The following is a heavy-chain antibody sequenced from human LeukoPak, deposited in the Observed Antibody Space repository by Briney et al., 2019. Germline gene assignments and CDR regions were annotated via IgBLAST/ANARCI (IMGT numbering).Heavy chain of an antibody. J-gene: IGHJ3*02. CDR2: ISTDGSST. Sequence: LXWVSRISTDGSSTNSADSVKGRLTISRDNAKNTLYLQMNSLRAEDTAVYYCVREYSSSSGRAFDIWGQGTMVTVSP. CDR3: VREYSSSSGRAFDI. V-gene: IGHV3-74*01. D-gene: IGHD6-6*01.